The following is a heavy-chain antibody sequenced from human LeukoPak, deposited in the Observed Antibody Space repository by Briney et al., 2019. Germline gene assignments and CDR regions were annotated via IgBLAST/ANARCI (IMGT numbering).Heavy chain of an antibody. D-gene: IGHD3-3*01. CDR3: AREANDFWSPLGFGY. CDR2: INPSGGST. CDR1: GYTFTGYY. Sequence: ASVKVSCKASGYTFTGYYMHWVRQAPGQGLEWMGIINPSGGSTSYAQKFQGRVTMTRDTSTSTVYMELSSLRSEDTAVYYCAREANDFWSPLGFGYWGQGTLVTVSS. V-gene: IGHV1-46*01. J-gene: IGHJ4*02.